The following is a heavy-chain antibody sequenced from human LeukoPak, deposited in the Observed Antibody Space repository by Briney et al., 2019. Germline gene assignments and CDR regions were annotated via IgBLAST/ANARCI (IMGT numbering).Heavy chain of an antibody. CDR3: ARERDFWSGYSSAFDY. CDR1: GFTFSSYA. V-gene: IGHV3-30-3*01. CDR2: ISYDGSNK. D-gene: IGHD3-3*01. Sequence: GRSLRLSCAASGFTFSSYAMHWVRQAPGKGLEGVAVISYDGSNKYYADSVKGRFTISRDNSMNTLYLQMNSLRAEDTAVYYCARERDFWSGYSSAFDYWGQGTLVTVSS. J-gene: IGHJ4*02.